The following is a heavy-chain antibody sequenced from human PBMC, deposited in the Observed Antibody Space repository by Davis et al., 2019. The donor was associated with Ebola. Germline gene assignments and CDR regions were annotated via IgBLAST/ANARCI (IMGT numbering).Heavy chain of an antibody. CDR2: INPSGGST. V-gene: IGHV1-46*01. Sequence: AASVKVSCKASGYTFTSYYMHWVRQAPGQGLERMGIINPSGGSTSYAQKFQGRVTMTRDTSTSTVYMELSSLRSEDTAVYYCAREDIVVVTPSGSTYYYYGMDVWGKGTTVTVPS. CDR1: GYTFTSYY. CDR3: AREDIVVVTPSGSTYYYYGMDV. J-gene: IGHJ6*04. D-gene: IGHD2-21*02.